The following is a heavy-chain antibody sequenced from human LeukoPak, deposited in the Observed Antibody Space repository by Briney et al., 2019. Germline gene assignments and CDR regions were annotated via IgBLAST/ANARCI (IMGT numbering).Heavy chain of an antibody. CDR2: IYYSGST. D-gene: IGHD3-3*01. CDR1: GGSISSSSYY. J-gene: IGHJ5*02. Sequence: PSETLSLTCTVSGGSISSSSYYWGWIRQPPGKGLEWIGSIYYSGSTYYNPSLKSRVTISVDTSKNQFSLKLSSVTAADAAVYYCARGRPFTHYDFWSGYYANWFDPWGQGTLVTVSS. V-gene: IGHV4-39*01. CDR3: ARGRPFTHYDFWSGYYANWFDP.